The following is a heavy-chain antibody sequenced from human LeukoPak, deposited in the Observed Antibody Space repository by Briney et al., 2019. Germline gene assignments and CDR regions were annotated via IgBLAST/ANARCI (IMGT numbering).Heavy chain of an antibody. D-gene: IGHD3-22*01. CDR3: ARVPLHFYDSVGSSFDF. CDR2: IYTTGST. Sequence: SETLSLTCTVSGGSINSYYWSWLRQPAGRGLEWIGRIYTTGSTNYNPSLKSRVTMSVDTSKNQFSLKLSSVTAADTAVYYCARVPLHFYDSVGSSFDFWGQGTLVTVSS. CDR1: GGSINSYY. V-gene: IGHV4-4*07. J-gene: IGHJ4*02.